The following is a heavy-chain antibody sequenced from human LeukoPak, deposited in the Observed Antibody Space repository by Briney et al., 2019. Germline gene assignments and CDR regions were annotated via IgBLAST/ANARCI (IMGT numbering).Heavy chain of an antibody. Sequence: SETLSLTCTVSGYSIISDYYWGWIRQPPGKELEWIGSIYHTGTTYYNPSLRSRVTISVDTSKNQFSLKLNSMTAADTAVYYCARGKRDFRVVNNWFDPWGQGILVTVSS. J-gene: IGHJ5*02. V-gene: IGHV4-38-2*02. CDR3: ARGKRDFRVVNNWFDP. CDR2: IYHTGTT. CDR1: GYSIISDYY. D-gene: IGHD3-3*01.